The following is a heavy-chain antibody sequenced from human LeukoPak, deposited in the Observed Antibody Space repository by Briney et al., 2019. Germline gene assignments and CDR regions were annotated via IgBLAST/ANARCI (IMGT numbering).Heavy chain of an antibody. Sequence: ASLKVSCKTSGYPFTTSEINWVRPAAGQGLEWMGWVNPNSGNTAYAQKFQGRDTMTRDTSISTAYMELSGLRFYDTAVYFCARGPRNDPWGQGALVSVSS. D-gene: IGHD1-14*01. J-gene: IGHJ5*02. CDR1: GYPFTTSE. CDR2: VNPNSGNT. CDR3: ARGPRNDP. V-gene: IGHV1-8*01.